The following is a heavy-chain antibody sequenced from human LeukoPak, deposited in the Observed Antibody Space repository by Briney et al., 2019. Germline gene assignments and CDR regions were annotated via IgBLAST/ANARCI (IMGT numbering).Heavy chain of an antibody. D-gene: IGHD6-19*01. J-gene: IGHJ4*02. V-gene: IGHV4-39*02. CDR1: GGSISSSSYY. CDR3: AREGSGIAVADRTDY. CDR2: IYYSGST. Sequence: SETLSLTCTVSGGSISSSSYYWGWIRQPPGKGLEWIGSIYYSGSTYYNPSLKGRVTISVDTSKNQFSLKLSSVTAADTAVYYCAREGSGIAVADRTDYWGQGTLVTVSS.